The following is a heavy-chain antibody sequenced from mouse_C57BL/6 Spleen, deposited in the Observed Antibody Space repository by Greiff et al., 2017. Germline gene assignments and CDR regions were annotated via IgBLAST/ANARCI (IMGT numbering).Heavy chain of an antibody. J-gene: IGHJ4*01. CDR1: GFTFSSYA. D-gene: IGHD1-1*01. CDR3: TRDYYGSSYDYYAMDY. CDR2: ISSGGDYI. V-gene: IGHV5-9-1*02. Sequence: DVMLVESGEGLVKPGGSLKLSCAASGFTFSSYAMSWVRQTPEKRLEWVAYISSGGDYIYYADTVKGRFTISRDNARNTLYLQMSSLKSEDTAMYYCTRDYYGSSYDYYAMDYWGQGTSVTVSS.